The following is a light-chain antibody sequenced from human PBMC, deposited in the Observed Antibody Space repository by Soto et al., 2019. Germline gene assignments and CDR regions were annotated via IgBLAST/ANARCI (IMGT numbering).Light chain of an antibody. V-gene: IGKV3-15*01. CDR2: GAS. CDR3: QQYNNWPLT. CDR1: QSFSSN. Sequence: EIVMTQSPATLSVSPGERATLSCRASQSFSSNLAWYQQKPGQTPRLLIYGASTRATDIPARFSGSGSGTEFTLTISSLQSEDSAVYYCQQYNNWPLTFGGGTKVEIK. J-gene: IGKJ4*01.